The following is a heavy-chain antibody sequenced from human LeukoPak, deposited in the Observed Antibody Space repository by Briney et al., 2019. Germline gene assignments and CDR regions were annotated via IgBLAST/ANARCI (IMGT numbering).Heavy chain of an antibody. CDR1: GFSFSTYA. J-gene: IGHJ3*01. D-gene: IGHD2-15*01. V-gene: IGHV3-64*01. Sequence: GGTLRLSCTASGFSFSTYATHWVRQAPAKGLDYVSGISGNGRSTFYASSVKGRFAVSRDNSKDTLYLQMGSLRAEDMAVYYCTRDIGRLRGDAFDLWGQGTMVTVSS. CDR2: ISGNGRST. CDR3: TRDIGRLRGDAFDL.